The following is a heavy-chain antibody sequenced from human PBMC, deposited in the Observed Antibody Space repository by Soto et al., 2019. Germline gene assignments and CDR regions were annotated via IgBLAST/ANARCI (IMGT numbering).Heavy chain of an antibody. CDR2: IKSKTDGGKT. J-gene: IGHJ6*03. CDR1: GFTFSNAW. Sequence: GGSLRLSCAASGFTFSNAWMSWVRQAPGKGLEWVGRIKSKTDGGKTDYAAPVKGRFTISRDDSKNTLYLQMNSLKTEDTAVYYCTTVETARRGYYYYYMDVWGKGTTVTVSS. D-gene: IGHD1-1*01. V-gene: IGHV3-15*01. CDR3: TTVETARRGYYYYYMDV.